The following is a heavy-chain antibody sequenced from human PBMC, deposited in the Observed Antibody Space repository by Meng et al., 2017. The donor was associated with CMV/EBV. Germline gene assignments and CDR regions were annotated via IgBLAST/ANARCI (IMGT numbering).Heavy chain of an antibody. CDR1: GFTFSSYE. V-gene: IGHV3-48*03. J-gene: IGHJ6*02. Sequence: GGSLRLSCAASGFTFSSYEMNWVRQAPGKGLEWVSYISCSSSTIGYADSVKGRFTISRDNAKNSLYLQMNSLRAEDTAVYYCARARERITIFGVVTYFGMDVWGQGTTVTVSS. D-gene: IGHD3-3*01. CDR2: ISCSSSTI. CDR3: ARARERITIFGVVTYFGMDV.